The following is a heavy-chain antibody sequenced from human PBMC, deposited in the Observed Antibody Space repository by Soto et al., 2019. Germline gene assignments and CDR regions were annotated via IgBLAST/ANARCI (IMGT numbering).Heavy chain of an antibody. Sequence: EVQLVESGGGLVQPGGSLRLSCAASGFSISHYWMSWVRQAPGKGLVWVSRVKSDGTTTTYADFAKGRFIISRDNTKNTLYLQMNSLRVEDTAVYHCVRSDGFDPWGHGTLVTVSS. J-gene: IGHJ5*02. CDR1: GFSISHYW. V-gene: IGHV3-74*03. CDR3: VRSDGFDP. CDR2: VKSDGTTT.